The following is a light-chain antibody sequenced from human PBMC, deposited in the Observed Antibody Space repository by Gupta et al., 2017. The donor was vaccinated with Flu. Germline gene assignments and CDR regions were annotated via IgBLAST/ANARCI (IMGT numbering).Light chain of an antibody. V-gene: IGLV1-51*02. J-gene: IGLJ2*01. CDR1: SSNIGSNY. CDR3: GTWDSILSAVV. Sequence: SVLTQQPAASAATGQKVTISCSGSSSNIGSNYVSWYQQLPGTAPKLLIYENNKRPSGIPDRFSGSKSGTSATVCITGLQTGDEAGYYCGTWDSILSAVVFGGGTKLTVL. CDR2: ENN.